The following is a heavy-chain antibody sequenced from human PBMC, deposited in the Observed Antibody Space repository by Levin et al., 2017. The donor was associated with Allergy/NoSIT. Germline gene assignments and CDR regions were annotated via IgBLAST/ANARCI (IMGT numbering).Heavy chain of an antibody. Sequence: SCAASGFTFSSYAMNWVRQAPGKGLEWVSSISANGRSTYYPDSVKGRFTISRDNSKNTLYLQMASLRAEDTAVYYCAKGPNSGYYYYFDYWGQGTLVTVSS. CDR3: AKGPNSGYYYYFDY. CDR1: GFTFSSYA. J-gene: IGHJ4*02. CDR2: ISANGRST. D-gene: IGHD3-22*01. V-gene: IGHV3-23*01.